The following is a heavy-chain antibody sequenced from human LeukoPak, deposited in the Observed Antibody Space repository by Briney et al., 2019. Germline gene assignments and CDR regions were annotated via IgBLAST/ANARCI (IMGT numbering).Heavy chain of an antibody. J-gene: IGHJ4*02. CDR3: ARSWGGSAGIAAAGG. D-gene: IGHD6-13*01. CDR1: GYTFTGYY. V-gene: IGHV1-18*04. CDR2: ISAYNGKT. Sequence: ASVKVSCKASGYTFTGYYMHWVRQAPRQGLEWMGWISAYNGKTNYAQKLQGRVTMTTDTSTSTAYMELRSLRSDDTAVYYCARSWGGSAGIAAAGGWGQGTLVTVSS.